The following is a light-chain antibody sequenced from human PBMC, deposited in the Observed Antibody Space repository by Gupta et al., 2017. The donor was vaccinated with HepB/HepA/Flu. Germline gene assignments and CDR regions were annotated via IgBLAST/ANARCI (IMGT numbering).Light chain of an antibody. J-gene: IGLJ1*01. Sequence: QSALTQPASVSGSPGQPITISCTGTSSDVGSYNFVSWYQQHPGKAPNRMIYEVNKRLSGVSNRFSGSKSGNTDSLTVSGLQTEDEADYYCYSSAGTTTYVFGTGTKVTV. CDR2: EVN. CDR3: YSSAGTTTYV. V-gene: IGLV2-23*02. CDR1: SSDVGSYNF.